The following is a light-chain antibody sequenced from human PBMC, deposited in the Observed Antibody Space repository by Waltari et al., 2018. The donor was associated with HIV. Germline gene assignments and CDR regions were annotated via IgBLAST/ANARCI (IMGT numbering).Light chain of an antibody. V-gene: IGKV1-33*01. Sequence: DIQMTQSPSSLSASVGDRVTITCQASQDISNYLNWYQQKPGKAPKVLIYDASTLETGVPSRFSGSGSGTDFTFTITSLQPEDFATYYCQQHDNFPLTFGGGTK. J-gene: IGKJ4*01. CDR3: QQHDNFPLT. CDR2: DAS. CDR1: QDISNY.